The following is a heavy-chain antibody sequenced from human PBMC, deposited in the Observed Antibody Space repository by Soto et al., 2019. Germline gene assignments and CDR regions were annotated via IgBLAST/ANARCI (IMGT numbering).Heavy chain of an antibody. CDR2: ISGSGDST. D-gene: IGHD5-18*01. Sequence: EVQLLESGGDLVQPGGSLRLSCAASGFTFSSYAMTWVRQAPGKGLEWVSAISGSGDSTYYADSVKGRFTISRDKSKNTLYLQMNSLRAEDTAVYYCAKGGVQLWSALYYFYYWGQGTLVTVSS. V-gene: IGHV3-23*01. CDR3: AKGGVQLWSALYYFYY. J-gene: IGHJ4*02. CDR1: GFTFSSYA.